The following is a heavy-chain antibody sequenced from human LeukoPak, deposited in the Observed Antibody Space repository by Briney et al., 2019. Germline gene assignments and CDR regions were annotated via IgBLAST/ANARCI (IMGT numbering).Heavy chain of an antibody. CDR2: IYYSGST. CDR1: GGSFSGYY. CDR3: ARDENGYVWGSFRA. V-gene: IGHV4-34*01. J-gene: IGHJ5*02. Sequence: SETLSLTCAVYGGSFSGYYWGWIRQPPGKGLEWIGSIYYSGSTYYNPSLKSRVTISVDTSKNQFSLKLSSVTAADTAVYYCARDENGYVWGSFRAWGQGTLVTVSS. D-gene: IGHD3-16*02.